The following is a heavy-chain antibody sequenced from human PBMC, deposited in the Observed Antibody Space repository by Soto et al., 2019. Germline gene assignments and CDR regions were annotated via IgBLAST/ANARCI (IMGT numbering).Heavy chain of an antibody. D-gene: IGHD6-19*01. CDR1: GGSISSSSYY. J-gene: IGHJ3*02. Sequence: QLQLQESGPGLVKPSETLSLTCTVSGGSISSSSYYWGWIRQPPGKGLEWIGSIYYSGSTYYNPSLKSRVTISVDTAKNQFSLKLSSVTAADTAVYYCARGKVDGDAFDIWGQGTMVTVSS. V-gene: IGHV4-39*01. CDR3: ARGKVDGDAFDI. CDR2: IYYSGST.